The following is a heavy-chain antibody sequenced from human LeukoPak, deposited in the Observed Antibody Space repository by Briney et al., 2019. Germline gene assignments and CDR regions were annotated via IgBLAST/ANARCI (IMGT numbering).Heavy chain of an antibody. CDR2: IRYDGSNK. CDR3: AKDVCGGSCYGVGDDYYMDV. V-gene: IGHV3-30*02. Sequence: GGSLRLSCAASGFTFSSYSMNWVRQAPGKGLEWVAFIRYDGSNKYYADSVKGRFTISRDNSKNTLYLQMNSLRAEDTAVYYCAKDVCGGSCYGVGDDYYMDVWGKGTTVTISS. J-gene: IGHJ6*03. D-gene: IGHD2-15*01. CDR1: GFTFSSYS.